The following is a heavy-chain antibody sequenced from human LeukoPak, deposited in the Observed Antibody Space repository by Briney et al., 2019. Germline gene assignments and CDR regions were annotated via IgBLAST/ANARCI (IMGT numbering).Heavy chain of an antibody. CDR3: TTELSYGDY. J-gene: IGHJ4*02. CDR1: GFTFSSYA. V-gene: IGHV3-30-3*01. D-gene: IGHD4-17*01. CDR2: ISYDGSNK. Sequence: GGSLRLSCAASGFTFSSYAMHWVRQAPGKGLEWVAVISYDGSNKYYADSVKGRFTISRDNSKNTLYLQMNSLRAEDTAVYYCTTELSYGDYWGQGTLVTVSS.